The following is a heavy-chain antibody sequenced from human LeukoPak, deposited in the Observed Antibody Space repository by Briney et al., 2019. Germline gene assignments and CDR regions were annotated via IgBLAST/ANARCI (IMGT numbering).Heavy chain of an antibody. CDR1: GDTFSSYA. J-gene: IGHJ4*02. CDR3: AREACREMGVMWPRLGGQDCRYDH. V-gene: IGHV1-69*04. D-gene: IGHD3-16*01. Sequence: ASVKVSCKASGDTFSSYAINWMRQAPGQGPEWMGRITPFLGIANYPQKFQGRVTITADESTATAYMELSSLRSEDSAVYYCAREACREMGVMWPRLGGQDCRYDHWGQGTLVTVSS. CDR2: ITPFLGIA.